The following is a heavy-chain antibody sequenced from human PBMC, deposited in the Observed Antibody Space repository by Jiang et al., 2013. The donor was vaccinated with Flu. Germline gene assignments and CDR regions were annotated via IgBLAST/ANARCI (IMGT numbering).Heavy chain of an antibody. Sequence: GAEVKKPGSSVKVSCKASGGTFSSYAISWVRQAPGQGLEWMGGIIPIFGTANYAQKFQGRVTITADESTSTAYMELSSLRSEDTAVYYCARSRKLRYFDWLLGGVYYFDYWGQGTLVTVSS. D-gene: IGHD3-9*01. CDR3: ARSRKLRYFDWLLGGVYYFDY. CDR2: IIPIFGTA. CDR1: GGTFSSYA. J-gene: IGHJ4*02. V-gene: IGHV1-69*01.